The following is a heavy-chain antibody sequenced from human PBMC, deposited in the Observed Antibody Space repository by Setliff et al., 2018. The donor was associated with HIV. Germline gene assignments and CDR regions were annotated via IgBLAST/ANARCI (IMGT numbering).Heavy chain of an antibody. Sequence: ASVKVSCKASGYIFTSYGISWVRQAPGQGLEWMGWIGNYNVNRNYAQKLQGRVTMTTDTSTSTAYMELRSLRSDDTAVYYCAREGPGLYSYGFSPEVVAEYFQHWGQGTLVTVSS. J-gene: IGHJ1*01. CDR3: AREGPGLYSYGFSPEVVAEYFQH. D-gene: IGHD5-18*01. CDR2: IGNYNVNR. V-gene: IGHV1-18*01. CDR1: GYIFTSYG.